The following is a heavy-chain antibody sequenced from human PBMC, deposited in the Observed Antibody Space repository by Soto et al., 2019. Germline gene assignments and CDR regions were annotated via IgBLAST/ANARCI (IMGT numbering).Heavy chain of an antibody. CDR1: GCTFSDHP. J-gene: IGHJ5*02. CDR3: VRKVVTHTASWIDP. CDR2: VNGDGIQK. V-gene: IGHV3-64D*06. Sequence: GGSLRLSCSASGCTFSDHPIEWVRQAPGKGLEYVSAVNGDGIQKYYTDFAKDRFIISRDHSMDTVYLQMTSLTPEDTAIDYCVRKVVTHTASWIDPWGQGTLVTVSS. D-gene: IGHD2-21*02.